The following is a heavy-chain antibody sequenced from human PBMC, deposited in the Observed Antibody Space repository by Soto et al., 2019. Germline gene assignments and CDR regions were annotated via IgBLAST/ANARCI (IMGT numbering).Heavy chain of an antibody. CDR2: IYYSGST. Sequence: TLSLTCTVSGGSISSGDYYWSWIRQPPGKGLEWIGYIYYSGSTYYNPSLKSRVTISVDTSKNQFSLKLSSVTAADTAVYYCARALPYYDFWSGLDYWGQGTLVTVFS. J-gene: IGHJ4*02. V-gene: IGHV4-30-4*01. CDR1: GGSISSGDYY. D-gene: IGHD3-3*01. CDR3: ARALPYYDFWSGLDY.